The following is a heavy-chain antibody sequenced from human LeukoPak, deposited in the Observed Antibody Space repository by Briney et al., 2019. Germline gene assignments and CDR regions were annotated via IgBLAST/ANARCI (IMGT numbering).Heavy chain of an antibody. V-gene: IGHV3-53*01. J-gene: IGHJ6*03. CDR3: ARDRVGVWGSYHPYYYYYMDV. CDR2: IYSGGST. CDR1: GFTVSSNY. Sequence: GGSLRLSCAASGFTVSSNYMSWVRQAPGKGLEWVSVIYSGGSTYCADSVKGRFTISSDNSKNTLYLQMNSLRAEDTAVYYCARDRVGVWGSYHPYYYYYMDVWGKGTTVTISS. D-gene: IGHD3-16*02.